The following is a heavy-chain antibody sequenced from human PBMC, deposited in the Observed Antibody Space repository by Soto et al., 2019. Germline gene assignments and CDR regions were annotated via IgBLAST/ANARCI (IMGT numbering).Heavy chain of an antibody. Sequence: SETLSLTCTVSGGSISSTSYYWGWIRQPPGKGLEWIGSIYYSGSTYYNPSLKSRVTISVDTSKNQFSLKLSSVTAADTAVYYCATFHDDYVSYWGRGTLVTSPQ. D-gene: IGHD4-17*01. J-gene: IGHJ4*02. CDR2: IYYSGST. CDR3: ATFHDDYVSY. V-gene: IGHV4-39*01. CDR1: GGSISSTSYY.